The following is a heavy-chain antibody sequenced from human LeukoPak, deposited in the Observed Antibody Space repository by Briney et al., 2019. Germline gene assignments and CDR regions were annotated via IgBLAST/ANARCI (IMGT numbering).Heavy chain of an antibody. Sequence: PGGSLRLSCVASGFAFSSYSMNWVRQAPGKGLEWISYITPSTSNEFYADSVKGRFTISRDNSKNTLYLQMNSLRAEDTAVYYCARENLELRGGFDYWGQGTLVTVSS. J-gene: IGHJ4*02. CDR3: ARENLELRGGFDY. CDR1: GFAFSSYS. CDR2: ITPSTSNE. D-gene: IGHD1-7*01. V-gene: IGHV3-48*01.